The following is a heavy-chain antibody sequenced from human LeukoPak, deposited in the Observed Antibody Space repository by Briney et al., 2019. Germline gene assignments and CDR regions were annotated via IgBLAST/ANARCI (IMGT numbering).Heavy chain of an antibody. Sequence: GGSLRLSCAASGFTFSSYAMSWVRQAPGKGLEWVSAISGSGGSTYYADSVKGRFTVSRDKSKNTLYLQMNSLRAEDTAVYYCAKDPIAAPYYYYGMDVWGQGTTVTVSS. D-gene: IGHD6-13*01. CDR2: ISGSGGST. CDR1: GFTFSSYA. J-gene: IGHJ6*02. V-gene: IGHV3-23*01. CDR3: AKDPIAAPYYYYGMDV.